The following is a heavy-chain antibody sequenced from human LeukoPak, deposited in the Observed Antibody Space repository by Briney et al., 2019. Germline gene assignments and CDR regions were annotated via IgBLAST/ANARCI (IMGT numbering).Heavy chain of an antibody. CDR2: IYYTGST. J-gene: IGHJ4*02. CDR3: ARSPLISSGWLSLDS. Sequence: PSETLSLICTVSGGSISGYYWSWIRQPPGKGLEWIGYIYYTGSTDYNPSLKSRVTISIDTSKNQFSLKLSSVTAADTAVYYCARSPLISSGWLSLDSWGQGILVTVSS. D-gene: IGHD6-19*01. V-gene: IGHV4-59*01. CDR1: GGSISGYY.